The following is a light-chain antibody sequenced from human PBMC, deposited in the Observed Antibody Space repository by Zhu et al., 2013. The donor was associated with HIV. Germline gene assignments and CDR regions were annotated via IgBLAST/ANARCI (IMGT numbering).Light chain of an antibody. CDR3: QQYYSYPDT. J-gene: IGKJ4*01. CDR2: GAS. Sequence: EIVLTQSPGILSLSPGERATLSCRASQRVSNNFLAWYQQKHGQAPRLLIYGASSRATGISDKFTGSGSGTDFTLTISRLEPEDFATYYCQQYYSYPDTFGRRDQGEIK. CDR1: QRVSNNF. V-gene: IGKV3-20*01.